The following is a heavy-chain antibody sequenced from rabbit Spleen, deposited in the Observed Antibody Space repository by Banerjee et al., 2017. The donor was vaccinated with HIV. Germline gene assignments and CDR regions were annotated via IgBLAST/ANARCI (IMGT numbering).Heavy chain of an antibody. J-gene: IGHJ4*01. V-gene: IGHV1S40*01. Sequence: QSLEESGGDLVKPGASLTLTCTASGFSFSSNYYMCWVRQAPGKGLEWIACIGAGSSGGTYYASWAKGRFTISKTSSTTVTLQMTSLTAADTATYFCARETSSGWGIVSFYFSLWGPGTLVTVS. D-gene: IGHD4-1*01. CDR1: GFSFSSNYY. CDR3: ARETSSGWGIVSFYFSL. CDR2: IGAGSSGGT.